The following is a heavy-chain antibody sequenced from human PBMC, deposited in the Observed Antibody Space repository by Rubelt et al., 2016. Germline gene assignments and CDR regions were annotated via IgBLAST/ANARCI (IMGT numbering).Heavy chain of an antibody. CDR1: GFTFSSYA. Sequence: EVQLVESGGGLVQPGGSLRLSCSASGFTFSSYAMHWVRQAPGKGLEYVSAISSNGGSTYYADSVKGRFTISRDNSKNTLYLQMSSLRAEDTAVYYCVKDEGSSWLLGEYYFDYWGQGTLVTVSS. D-gene: IGHD6-13*01. J-gene: IGHJ4*02. V-gene: IGHV3-64D*06. CDR2: ISSNGGST. CDR3: VKDEGSSWLLGEYYFDY.